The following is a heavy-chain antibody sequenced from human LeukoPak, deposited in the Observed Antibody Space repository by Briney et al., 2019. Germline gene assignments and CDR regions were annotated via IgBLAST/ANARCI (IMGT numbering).Heavy chain of an antibody. D-gene: IGHD4-17*01. J-gene: IGHJ4*02. CDR3: ARGPPYGDYEVEYYFDY. CDR2: INPNSGGT. CDR1: GYTFTGYY. V-gene: IGHV1-2*02. Sequence: ASVKVSCKASGYTFTGYYMHWVRQAPGQGLEWMGWINPNSGGTNYAQKFQGRVTMTRDTSISAAYMGLSRLRSDDTAVYYCARGPPYGDYEVEYYFDYWGQGTLVTVSS.